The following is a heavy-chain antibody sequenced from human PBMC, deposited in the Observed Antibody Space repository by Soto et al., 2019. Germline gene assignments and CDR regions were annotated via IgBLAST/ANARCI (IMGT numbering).Heavy chain of an antibody. V-gene: IGHV1-8*01. D-gene: IGHD7-27*01. Sequence: ASVKVSCKASGYTFTSYDINWVRQATGQGLEWMGWMNPNSGNTGYAQKFQGRVTMTRNTSISTAYMELSSLRSEDTAVYYCARGVRLTGANWFDPWGQGTLVTVSS. CDR1: GYTFTSYD. J-gene: IGHJ5*02. CDR2: MNPNSGNT. CDR3: ARGVRLTGANWFDP.